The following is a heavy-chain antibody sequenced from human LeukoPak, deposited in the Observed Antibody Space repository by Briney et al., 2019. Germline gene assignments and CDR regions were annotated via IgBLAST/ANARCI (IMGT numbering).Heavy chain of an antibody. J-gene: IGHJ4*02. V-gene: IGHV4-59*01. Sequence: SETLSLTCTVSGGSISSYYWSWIRQPPGKGLEWIGYIYYSGSTNYNPSLKSRVTISVDTSKNQFSLKLSSVTAADTAVYYCARDGPANYFDYWGQGTLVTVSS. CDR3: ARDGPANYFDY. CDR1: GGSISSYY. CDR2: IYYSGST.